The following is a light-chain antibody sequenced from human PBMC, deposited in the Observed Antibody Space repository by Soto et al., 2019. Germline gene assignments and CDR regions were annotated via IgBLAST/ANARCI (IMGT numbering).Light chain of an antibody. CDR3: QQRSNWPPWT. CDR2: DAS. Sequence: EIVLTQSPATLSLSPGERATLSCRASQSVSSYLAWYQQKPGQAPRLLIYDASNRATGIPARFSGSGSGTDFTLTISSLAPKDFAVYYCQQRSNWPPWTFGHGTKVEIK. J-gene: IGKJ1*01. V-gene: IGKV3-11*01. CDR1: QSVSSY.